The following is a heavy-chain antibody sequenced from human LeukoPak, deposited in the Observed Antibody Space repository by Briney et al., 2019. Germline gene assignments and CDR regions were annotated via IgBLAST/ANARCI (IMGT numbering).Heavy chain of an antibody. CDR3: ARDLVRGVSTFDY. D-gene: IGHD3-10*01. V-gene: IGHV3-48*02. CDR1: GFTFSSYS. CDR2: ISSSSSSSTI. J-gene: IGHJ4*02. Sequence: PGGSLRLSCAASGFTFSSYSMNWVRQAPGKGLEWVSYISSSSSSSTIYYADSVKGRLTISRDNAKNSLYLQMNSLRDEDTAVYYCARDLVRGVSTFDYWGQGTLVTVSS.